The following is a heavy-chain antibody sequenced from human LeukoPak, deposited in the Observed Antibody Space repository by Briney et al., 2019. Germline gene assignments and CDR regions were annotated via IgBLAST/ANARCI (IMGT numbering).Heavy chain of an antibody. CDR3: ARGTYYYGSGSPALDY. J-gene: IGHJ4*02. Sequence: SETLSLTCTVSGGSISSYYWSWIRQPPGEGVEWIVDIYYSGSTNYNPSLKSRVPISVDTSKNQFSLKLSSVTAADTAVYYCARGTYYYGSGSPALDYWGQGTLVTVYS. CDR2: IYYSGST. V-gene: IGHV4-59*01. CDR1: GGSISSYY. D-gene: IGHD3-10*01.